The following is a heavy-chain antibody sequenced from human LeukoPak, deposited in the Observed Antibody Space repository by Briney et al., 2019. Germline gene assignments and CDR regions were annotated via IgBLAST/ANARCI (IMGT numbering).Heavy chain of an antibody. J-gene: IGHJ4*02. V-gene: IGHV4-4*07. Sequence: PSETLSLTCTVSGGSISSHSWSWIRQPAGKGLEWIGRIFTSGNTYYNPSLKSRVIMSVDTSKNQFSLKLSSVTAADTAVYYCARNDYGDFYFDYWGQGTLVTVSS. CDR2: IFTSGNT. D-gene: IGHD4-17*01. CDR1: GGSISSHS. CDR3: ARNDYGDFYFDY.